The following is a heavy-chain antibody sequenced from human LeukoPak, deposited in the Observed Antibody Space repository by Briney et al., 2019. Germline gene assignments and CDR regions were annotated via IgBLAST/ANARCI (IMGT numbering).Heavy chain of an antibody. J-gene: IGHJ6*02. CDR2: IYSGGNT. D-gene: IGHD4-17*01. CDR1: GFTVSSNY. V-gene: IGHV3-53*01. CDR3: ARDLRPAWEYGDYGGDYYYGMDV. Sequence: GGSLRLSCAASGFTVSSNYMNWVRQAPGKGLEWLSLIYSGGNTYYADSVKGRFTISRDNSKNTLYLQMNSLRAEDTAVYYCARDLRPAWEYGDYGGDYYYGMDVWGQGTTVTVSS.